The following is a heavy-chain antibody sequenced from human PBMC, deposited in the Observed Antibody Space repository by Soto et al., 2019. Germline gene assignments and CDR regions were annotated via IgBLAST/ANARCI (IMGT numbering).Heavy chain of an antibody. Sequence: SETLSLTCTVSGGSVSSDSYNWDWIRQPPGKGLEWIGTIYYSGSTDYNPSLKSRVTISEATSNNQFSLKVTSVTAADTAVYYCARLLVNAFDIWGRGATVTVSS. CDR2: IYYSGST. D-gene: IGHD2-21*01. J-gene: IGHJ3*02. CDR1: GGSVSSDSYN. CDR3: ARLLVNAFDI. V-gene: IGHV4-39*01.